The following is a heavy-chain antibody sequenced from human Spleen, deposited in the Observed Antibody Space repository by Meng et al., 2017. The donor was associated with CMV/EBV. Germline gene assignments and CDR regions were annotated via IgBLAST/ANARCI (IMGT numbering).Heavy chain of an antibody. CDR1: GFTVSSNY. CDR3: ARDRVGAMGTTTAFDS. D-gene: IGHD1/OR15-1a*01. Sequence: GESLKISCAASGFTVSSNYMNWVRQAPGKGLEWVSIIYSGGSTYYADSVKGRFTISRDNSKNTLYLQMNSLRVEDTAIYYCARDRVGAMGTTTAFDSWGQGTLVTVSS. J-gene: IGHJ4*02. CDR2: IYSGGST. V-gene: IGHV3-66*02.